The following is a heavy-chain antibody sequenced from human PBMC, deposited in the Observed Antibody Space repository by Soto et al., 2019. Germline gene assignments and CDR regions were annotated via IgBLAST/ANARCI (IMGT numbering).Heavy chain of an antibody. D-gene: IGHD6-13*01. Sequence: PXGSLRLSCAASGVTFSDYAMNWVRQAPGKGLDWVSTLSGSGISTYDADFVKGRFTISRDNSKNMLFLQMNSLRAEDTAIYYCAKELVGALYYGMDVWGQGTTVTVLL. CDR2: LSGSGIST. V-gene: IGHV3-23*01. CDR3: AKELVGALYYGMDV. CDR1: GVTFSDYA. J-gene: IGHJ6*02.